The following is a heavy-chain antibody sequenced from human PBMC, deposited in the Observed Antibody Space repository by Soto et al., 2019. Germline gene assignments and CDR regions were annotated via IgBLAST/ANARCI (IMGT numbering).Heavy chain of an antibody. Sequence: QVQLVQSGAEVKKPGASVKVSCKASGYTFTGYYMHWVRQAPGQGLEWMGWINPNSGGTNYAQKFQGRVTMTRDTPISTAYMELSRLRSDDTAVYYCARDLRLYCSGGSCYKWGSWGYWGQGTLVTVSS. CDR2: INPNSGGT. V-gene: IGHV1-2*02. CDR1: GYTFTGYY. CDR3: ARDLRLYCSGGSCYKWGSWGY. D-gene: IGHD2-15*01. J-gene: IGHJ4*02.